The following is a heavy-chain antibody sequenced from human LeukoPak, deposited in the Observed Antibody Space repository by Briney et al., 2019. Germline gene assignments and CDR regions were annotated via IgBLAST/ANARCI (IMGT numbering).Heavy chain of an antibody. CDR3: ARGWGYFDS. CDR1: GGSVSSYY. D-gene: IGHD7-27*01. V-gene: IGHV4-59*08. J-gene: IGHJ4*02. CDR2: IYYSGST. Sequence: SETLSLTCTVSGGSVSSYYLSWIRQPPGKGLEWIGYIYYSGSTNYSPSLKSRVTISVDTSKNQFSLKLSSVTAADTAVYYCARGWGYFDSWGQGTLVPVSS.